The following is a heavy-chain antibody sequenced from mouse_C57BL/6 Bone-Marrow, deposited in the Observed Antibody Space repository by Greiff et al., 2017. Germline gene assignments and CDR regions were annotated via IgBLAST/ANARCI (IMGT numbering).Heavy chain of an antibody. D-gene: IGHD2-1*01. J-gene: IGHJ3*01. V-gene: IGHV1-82*01. CDR1: GYAFSSSW. Sequence: QVQLKESGPELVKPGASVKISCKASGYAFSSSWMNWVKQRPGKGLGWIGRFFPGDGVTNYNGKFKGKATLTADKSSSTAYMQLSSLTSEDSAVYFCARWPWYFPAYWGQGTLVTVSA. CDR3: ARWPWYFPAY. CDR2: FFPGDGVT.